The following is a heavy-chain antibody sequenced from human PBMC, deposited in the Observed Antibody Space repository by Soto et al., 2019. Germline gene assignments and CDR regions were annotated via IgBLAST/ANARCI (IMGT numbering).Heavy chain of an antibody. D-gene: IGHD4-4*01. CDR3: AKLLRPGLQFFDF. CDR2: ISSSGDHT. Sequence: EVQLLESGGGLVQPGGSLRLSCAASGFTFSDYAMSWVRQAPGKGLDWVSAISSSGDHTFYADSVKGRFTISRDNSKNTLYLQVIRLRAEDTAVYYCAKLLRPGLQFFDFWGQGTLVTVSS. V-gene: IGHV3-23*01. J-gene: IGHJ4*02. CDR1: GFTFSDYA.